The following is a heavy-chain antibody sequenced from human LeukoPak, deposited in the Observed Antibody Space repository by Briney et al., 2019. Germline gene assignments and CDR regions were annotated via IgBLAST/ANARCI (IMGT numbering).Heavy chain of an antibody. CDR3: ARDLTSSWYGFDY. V-gene: IGHV3-48*01. CDR2: ISDSSSTI. D-gene: IGHD6-13*01. Sequence: GGSLRLSCAASGFTFSTYSMNWVRRAPGKGLEWVSYISDSSSTIYYADSVKGRFTISRDNAKNPLYLQMHTLRAEDTAVYYCARDLTSSWYGFDYWGQGTLVTVSS. J-gene: IGHJ4*02. CDR1: GFTFSTYS.